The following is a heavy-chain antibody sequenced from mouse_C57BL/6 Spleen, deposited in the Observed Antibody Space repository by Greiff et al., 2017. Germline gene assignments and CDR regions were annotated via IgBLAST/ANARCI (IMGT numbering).Heavy chain of an antibody. CDR3: ARGLRQGAMDY. CDR2: IYPRSGNT. CDR1: GYTFTSYG. D-gene: IGHD1-1*01. J-gene: IGHJ4*01. Sequence: QVQLQQSGAELARPGASVKLSCKASGYTFTSYGISWVKQRTGQGLEWIGEIYPRSGNTYYNEKFKGKATLTADKSSSTAYMELRSLTSEDSAGYFCARGLRQGAMDYWGQGTSVTVSS. V-gene: IGHV1-81*01.